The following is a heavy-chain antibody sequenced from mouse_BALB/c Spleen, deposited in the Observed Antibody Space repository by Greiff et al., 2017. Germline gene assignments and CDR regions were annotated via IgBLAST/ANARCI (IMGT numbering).Heavy chain of an antibody. J-gene: IGHJ2*01. D-gene: IGHD2-14*01. Sequence: QVQLQQSGAELVRPGSSVKISCKASGYAFSSYWMNWVKQRPGQGLEWIGQIYPGDGDTNYNGKFKGKATLTADKSSSTAYMQLSSLTSEDSAVYFCARKGSYDDGFDYWGQGTTLTVSS. V-gene: IGHV1-80*01. CDR3: ARKGSYDDGFDY. CDR1: GYAFSSYW. CDR2: IYPGDGDT.